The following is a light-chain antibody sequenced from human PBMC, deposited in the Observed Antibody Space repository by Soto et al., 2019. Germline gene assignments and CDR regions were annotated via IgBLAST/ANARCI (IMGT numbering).Light chain of an antibody. CDR1: SSNIGNNY. CDR2: DNN. Sequence: QAVVTQPPSVSAAPGQKVTISCSGSSSNIGNNYVSWYQQLPGTAPKLLIYDNNKRPSGIPDRFSGSKSGTPATLGITGLQTGDEADYYCGTWDSSLSAVVFGGGTQLTVL. CDR3: GTWDSSLSAVV. J-gene: IGLJ2*01. V-gene: IGLV1-51*01.